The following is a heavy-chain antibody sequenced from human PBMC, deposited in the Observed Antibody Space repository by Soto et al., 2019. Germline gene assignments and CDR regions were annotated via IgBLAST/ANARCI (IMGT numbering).Heavy chain of an antibody. CDR3: XTXGXPATGLYYFDY. Sequence: PSETLSLTCTVSGGSISSGDYYWSWIRQPPGKGLEWIGYIYYSGSTYYNASLKSRVTISVDTSKNQFSLNLSFVTAADTAEYXXXTXGXPATGLYYFDYWGQGTQVTVSS. J-gene: IGHJ4*02. CDR1: GGSISSGDYY. V-gene: IGHV4-30-4*01. CDR2: IYYSGST.